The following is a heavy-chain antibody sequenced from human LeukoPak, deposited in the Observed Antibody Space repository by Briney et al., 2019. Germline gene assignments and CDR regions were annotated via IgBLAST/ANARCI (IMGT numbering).Heavy chain of an antibody. CDR2: IPYDGSNK. Sequence: PGGSLRLSCAASGFTFSSYAMHWVRQAPGKGLEWVAVIPYDGSNKYYADSVKGRFTISRDNSKNTLYLQMNSLRAEDTAVYYCARTRYDFWSSPTDYWGQGTLVTVSS. D-gene: IGHD3-3*01. J-gene: IGHJ4*02. CDR1: GFTFSSYA. CDR3: ARTRYDFWSSPTDY. V-gene: IGHV3-30-3*01.